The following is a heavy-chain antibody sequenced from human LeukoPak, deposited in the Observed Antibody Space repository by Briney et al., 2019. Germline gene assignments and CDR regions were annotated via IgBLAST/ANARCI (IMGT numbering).Heavy chain of an antibody. Sequence: ASVKVSCKASGYTFTGYYMHWVRQAPGQGLEWMGWINPTSGGTNYAQKFQGRVTMTRDTSISTAYMELSRLRSDDTAVYYCARDRGYQLLGNWFDPWGQGTLVTVSS. D-gene: IGHD2-2*01. J-gene: IGHJ5*02. V-gene: IGHV1-2*02. CDR2: INPTSGGT. CDR3: ARDRGYQLLGNWFDP. CDR1: GYTFTGYY.